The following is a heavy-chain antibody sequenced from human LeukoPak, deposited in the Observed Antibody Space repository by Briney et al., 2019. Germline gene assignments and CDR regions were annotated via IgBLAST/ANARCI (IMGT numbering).Heavy chain of an antibody. Sequence: PGGPLRLSCVASGVCFSDQYMDWVRQAPGKGLEWIGRSGNRANSHRTEYAVSVTGRFTISRDDSKNSLYLQMNSLKTEDTAVYHCVRGYSGHSVYAFDIWGQGTMVTVSS. CDR2: SGNRANSHRT. J-gene: IGHJ3*02. CDR1: GVCFSDQY. CDR3: VRGYSGHSVYAFDI. V-gene: IGHV3-72*01. D-gene: IGHD5-12*01.